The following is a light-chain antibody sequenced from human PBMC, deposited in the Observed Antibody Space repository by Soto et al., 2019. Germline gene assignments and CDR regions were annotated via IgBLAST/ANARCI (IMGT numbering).Light chain of an antibody. J-gene: IGKJ1*01. Sequence: DIQMTQSPSSLSASVGDRVTITCRPSRGIGNALAWYQQTPGTVPKLLIHSASTLQSGVPSRFSGSGAGTDFTLTISSLQPEYVASYYCQKYDSAPTFGPGTKVEIK. V-gene: IGKV1-27*01. CDR1: RGIGNA. CDR2: SAS. CDR3: QKYDSAPT.